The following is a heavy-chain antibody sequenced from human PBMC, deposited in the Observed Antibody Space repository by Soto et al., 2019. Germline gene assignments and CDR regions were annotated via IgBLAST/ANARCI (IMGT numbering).Heavy chain of an antibody. Sequence: SETLSLTCAVSSGSISSSNWWSWVRQPPGKGLEWIGEIYHSGSTNYNPSLKSRVTISVDKSKNQFSLKLSSVTAADTAVYYCARVVMEGVPAAMPRYYYYYMDVWGKGTTVTVSS. CDR3: ARVVMEGVPAAMPRYYYYYMDV. CDR1: SGSISSSNW. CDR2: IYHSGST. V-gene: IGHV4-4*02. J-gene: IGHJ6*03. D-gene: IGHD2-2*01.